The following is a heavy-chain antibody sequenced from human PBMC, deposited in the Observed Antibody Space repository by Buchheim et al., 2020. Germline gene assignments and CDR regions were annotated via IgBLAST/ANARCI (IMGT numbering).Heavy chain of an antibody. V-gene: IGHV3-73*01. J-gene: IGHJ5*02. D-gene: IGHD2-2*01. CDR2: IRSKANSYAT. CDR1: GLTFSAST. Sequence: EVQLVESGGGLVQPGGSLKLSCAASGLTFSASTIHWVRQASGKGLEWVGRIRSKANSYATDYAASVKGRFTVSRDDSKNTAYLQMNSLKIEDTAVYYCARPTTSALNQWWFDPWGQGTL. CDR3: ARPTTSALNQWWFDP.